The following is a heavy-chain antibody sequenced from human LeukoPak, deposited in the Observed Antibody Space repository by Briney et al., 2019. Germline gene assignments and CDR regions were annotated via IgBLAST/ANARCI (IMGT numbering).Heavy chain of an antibody. CDR3: AKSSLTWGGATYAFDI. Sequence: GGSLRLSCAASGFTFSSYAMSWVRQAPGKGLEWVSAISGSGGSTYYADSVKGRFTISRDNSKNTLYLQMNSLRAEDTAVYYCAKSSLTWGGATYAFDIWGQGTMVTVSS. V-gene: IGHV3-23*01. J-gene: IGHJ3*02. CDR1: GFTFSSYA. D-gene: IGHD6-6*01. CDR2: ISGSGGST.